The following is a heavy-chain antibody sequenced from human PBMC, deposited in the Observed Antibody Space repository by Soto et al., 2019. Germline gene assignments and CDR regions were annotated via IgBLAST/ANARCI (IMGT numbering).Heavy chain of an antibody. CDR2: IIPILGIA. V-gene: IGHV1-69*02. CDR3: ARAPPSSGWFSPPYNWFDP. Sequence: QVQLVQSGAEVKKPGSSVKVSCKASGGTFSSYTISWVRQAPGQGLEWMGRIIPILGIANYAQKFQGRVTITADKSTSTAYMELSSLRSEDTAVYYCARAPPSSGWFSPPYNWFDPWGQGTLVTVSS. D-gene: IGHD6-19*01. J-gene: IGHJ5*02. CDR1: GGTFSSYT.